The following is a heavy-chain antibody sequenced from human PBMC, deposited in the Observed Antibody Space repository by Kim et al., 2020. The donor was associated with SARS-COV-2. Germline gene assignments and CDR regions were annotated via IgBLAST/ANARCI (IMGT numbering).Heavy chain of an antibody. J-gene: IGHJ4*01. CDR1: GGSISSSSYY. Sequence: SETLSLTCTVSGGSISSSSYYWGWIRQPPGKGLEWIGSIYYSGSTYYNPSLQSRVTISVDTSKNQFSLKLSSVTAADTAVYYCARISGEGWYHSTQYYFDYWGHGTRVTVSS. CDR3: ARISGEGWYHSTQYYFDY. CDR2: IYYSGST. V-gene: IGHV4-39*07. D-gene: IGHD6-19*01.